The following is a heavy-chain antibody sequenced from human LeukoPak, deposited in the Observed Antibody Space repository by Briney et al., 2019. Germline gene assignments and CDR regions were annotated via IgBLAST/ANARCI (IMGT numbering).Heavy chain of an antibody. V-gene: IGHV1-8*01. Sequence: ASVKVSCKASGYTYTSYDINWVRQATGQGLEWMGWMNPNSGNTGYAQKFQGRVPMTRDTSISTAYMELSSLRSEDTAVYYCAREGRVAAAGKYYYHYGMDVWGQGTTVTVSS. CDR3: AREGRVAAAGKYYYHYGMDV. J-gene: IGHJ6*02. CDR2: MNPNSGNT. CDR1: GYTYTSYD. D-gene: IGHD6-13*01.